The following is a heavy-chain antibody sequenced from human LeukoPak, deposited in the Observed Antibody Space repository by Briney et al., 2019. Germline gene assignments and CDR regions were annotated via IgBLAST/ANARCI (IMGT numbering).Heavy chain of an antibody. D-gene: IGHD2-2*01. J-gene: IGHJ4*02. CDR2: ISGSGGTT. CDR1: GFTFDDYA. CDR3: AKDVLYCSSTSCSYYFDY. V-gene: IGHV3-23*01. Sequence: GRSLRLSCAASGFTFDDYAMSWVRQAPGKGLEWVSAISGSGGTTYYADSVKGRFTISRDKSKNTLYLQMNSLRAEDTAVYYCAKDVLYCSSTSCSYYFDYWGQGTLVTVSS.